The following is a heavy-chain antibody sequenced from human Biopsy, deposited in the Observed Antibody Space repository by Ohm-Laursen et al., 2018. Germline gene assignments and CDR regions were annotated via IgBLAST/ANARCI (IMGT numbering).Heavy chain of an antibody. CDR1: GESFNGYY. CDR2: INHSGRT. V-gene: IGHV4-34*01. CDR3: VRGVDYYDPYHYYALDV. D-gene: IGHD3-22*01. J-gene: IGHJ6*02. Sequence: TLSLTCAVYGESFNGYYWSWIRQTPGKGLEWIGEINHSGRTNYNPSLKSRVTISVDTSKNQFSLKVRSVTAADTAVYYCVRGVDYYDPYHYYALDVWGQGTTGTVSS.